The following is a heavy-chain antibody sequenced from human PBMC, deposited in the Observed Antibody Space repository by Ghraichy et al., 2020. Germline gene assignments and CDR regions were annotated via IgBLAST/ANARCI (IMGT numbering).Heavy chain of an antibody. CDR1: GGSVSSGSYY. J-gene: IGHJ1*01. D-gene: IGHD3-22*01. Sequence: SETLSLTCTVSGGSVSSGSYYWSWIRQPPGKGLEWIGYIYYSGSTNYNPSLKSRVTISVDTSKNQFSLKLSSVTAADTAVYYCARALYYYDSSGYYRYFQHWGQGTLVTVSS. CDR3: ARALYYYDSSGYYRYFQH. CDR2: IYYSGST. V-gene: IGHV4-61*01.